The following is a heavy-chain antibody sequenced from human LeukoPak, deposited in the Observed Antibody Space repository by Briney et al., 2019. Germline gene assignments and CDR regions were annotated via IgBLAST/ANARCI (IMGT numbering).Heavy chain of an antibody. CDR1: GFTFSSYA. J-gene: IGHJ3*02. CDR3: ARDTAWVREGDAFDI. Sequence: GGSLRLSCAASGFTFSSYAMHWVRQAPGKGLEWVAVISYDGSNKYYADSVKGRFTISRDNSKNTLYLQMNGLRAEDTAVYYCARDTAWVREGDAFDIWGQGTMVTVSS. CDR2: ISYDGSNK. V-gene: IGHV3-30-3*01. D-gene: IGHD5-18*01.